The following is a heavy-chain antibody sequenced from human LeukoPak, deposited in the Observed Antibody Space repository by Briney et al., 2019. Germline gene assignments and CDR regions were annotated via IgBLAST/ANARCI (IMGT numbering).Heavy chain of an antibody. CDR1: GFTFDDYA. V-gene: IGHV3-9*03. Sequence: GGSLRLSCAASGFTFDDYAMHWVRQAPGKGLERVSGISWNSGSIGYADSVKGRFTISRDNAKNSLYLQMNSLRAEDMALYYCAKASIPYGDYPPDYWGQGTLVTVSS. J-gene: IGHJ4*02. D-gene: IGHD4-17*01. CDR3: AKASIPYGDYPPDY. CDR2: ISWNSGSI.